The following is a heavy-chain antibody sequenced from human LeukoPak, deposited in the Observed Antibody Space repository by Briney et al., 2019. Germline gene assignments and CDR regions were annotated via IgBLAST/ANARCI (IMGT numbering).Heavy chain of an antibody. CDR2: IYYSGST. CDR1: GGSISSGDYY. J-gene: IGHJ4*02. CDR3: ARYYYASGKYSYFDY. V-gene: IGHV4-30-4*01. D-gene: IGHD3-10*01. Sequence: SETLSPSCTVSGGSISSGDYYWRCIRQPPGKGLEWIGYIYYSGSTYYNPSLQSRVTISLDTSQNQFSLKLSSVTAADTAVYYCARYYYASGKYSYFDYWGQRLLVTVSS.